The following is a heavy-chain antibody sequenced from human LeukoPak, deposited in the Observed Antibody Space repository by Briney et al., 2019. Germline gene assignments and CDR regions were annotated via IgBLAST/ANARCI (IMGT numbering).Heavy chain of an antibody. V-gene: IGHV4-59*01. CDR2: IYYSGST. CDR1: GGSISSYY. J-gene: IGHJ4*02. CDR3: ARRSPPYYYDSSGYYDY. D-gene: IGHD3-22*01. Sequence: PSETLSLTCTVSGGSISSYYWSWIRQPPGKGLEWIGYIYYSGSTNCNPSLKSRVTISVDTSKNQFSLKLSSVTAADTAVYYCARRSPPYYYDSSGYYDYWGQGTLVTVSS.